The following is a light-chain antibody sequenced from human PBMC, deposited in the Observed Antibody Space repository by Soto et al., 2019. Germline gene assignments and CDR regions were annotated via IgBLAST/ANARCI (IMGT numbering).Light chain of an antibody. CDR2: TTH. V-gene: IGLV7-43*01. Sequence: QTVVTQEPSLTVSPGGTVTLTCASSTGAVTSGNYPSWFQQKPGQTPRTLTYTTHSRHSWTPARFSGSLLGGKAALTLSGVQPEDEAEYFWLLYYGGAQLVFGGGTKLTV. CDR3: LLYYGGAQLV. J-gene: IGLJ3*02. CDR1: TGAVTSGNY.